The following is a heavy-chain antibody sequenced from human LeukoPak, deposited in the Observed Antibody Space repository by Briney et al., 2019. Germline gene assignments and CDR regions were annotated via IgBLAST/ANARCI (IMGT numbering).Heavy chain of an antibody. Sequence: GESLKISCKASGYSFTSYWIGWVRQVPGKGLEWMGIIDPSDTETRYTPSFQGQVTISVDKSLTTAYLQWNSLKASDTAMYYCARQTAMGRSGDYWGQGTLVTVSS. CDR3: ARQTAMGRSGDY. CDR1: GYSFTSYW. D-gene: IGHD5-18*01. CDR2: IDPSDTET. V-gene: IGHV5-51*01. J-gene: IGHJ4*02.